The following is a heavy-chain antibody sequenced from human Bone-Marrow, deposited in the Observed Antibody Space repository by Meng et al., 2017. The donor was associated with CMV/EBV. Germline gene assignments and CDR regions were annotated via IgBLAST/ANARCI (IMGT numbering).Heavy chain of an antibody. D-gene: IGHD1-26*01. CDR1: GFTLSSYA. CDR3: ARAGGSGSLPIT. J-gene: IGHJ4*02. V-gene: IGHV3-23*01. CDR2: IIGSGGST. Sequence: GSLKISCAASGFTLSSYAISWVRQAPGQGLEWVAAIIGSGGSTNYADSVKGRVAISRDKSKNQFSLKLSSVTAADTAVYYCARAGGSGSLPITWGQGTLVTVSS.